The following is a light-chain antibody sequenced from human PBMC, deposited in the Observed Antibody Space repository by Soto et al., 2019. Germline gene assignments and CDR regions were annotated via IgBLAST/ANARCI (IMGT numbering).Light chain of an antibody. V-gene: IGKV3-20*01. CDR2: GAS. CDR3: QQYGSSGT. J-gene: IGKJ1*01. Sequence: EIVLTQSPGTLSLSPGERATLSCRASQSVSNNYLAWYQQKPGQAPRLLIYGASNRATGIPDRFSGSGSGTDFTLTISRLEPEDFAVYYWQQYGSSGTFGQGTKVESK. CDR1: QSVSNNY.